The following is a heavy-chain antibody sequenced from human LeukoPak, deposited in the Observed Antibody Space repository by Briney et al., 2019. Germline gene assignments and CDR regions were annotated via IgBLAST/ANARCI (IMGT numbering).Heavy chain of an antibody. CDR1: GFTFSSYW. CDR3: GRDALLYAFDI. V-gene: IGHV3-7*01. CDR2: IKQDGSEK. Sequence: GGSLRLSCAASGFTFSSYWMSWVRQAPGKGLEWVANIKQDGSEKYYVDSVKGRFTISRDNAKNSLYLQMNSLRAEDTAVYYCGRDALLYAFDIWGQGTMVTVSS. J-gene: IGHJ3*02.